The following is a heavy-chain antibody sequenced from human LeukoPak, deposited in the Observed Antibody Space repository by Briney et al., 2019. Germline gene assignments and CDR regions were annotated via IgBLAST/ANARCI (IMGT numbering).Heavy chain of an antibody. CDR3: ARDSDYYDSRGSLGAY. J-gene: IGHJ4*02. V-gene: IGHV4-59*12. D-gene: IGHD3-22*01. CDR2: IYYSGST. Sequence: PSETLSLTCTVSGGSISSYYWSWIRQPPGKGLEWIGYIYYSGSTNYNPSLKSRVTISVDTSKNQFSLKLSSVTAADTAVYYCARDSDYYDSRGSLGAYWGQGTLVTVSS. CDR1: GGSISSYY.